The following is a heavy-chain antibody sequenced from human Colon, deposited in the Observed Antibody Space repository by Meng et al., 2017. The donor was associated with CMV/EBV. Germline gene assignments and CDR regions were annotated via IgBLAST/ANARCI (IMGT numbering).Heavy chain of an antibody. J-gene: IGHJ4*02. CDR3: TTRGGDFWSGYTFDY. D-gene: IGHD3-3*01. V-gene: IGHV3-73*01. CDR1: GFTFSGSA. CDR2: IRSKANSYAP. Sequence: GESLKISWAASGFTFSGSAMDWVRQASGKGLEWVGRIRSKANSYAPASAASVKGRFTISRDDSKNTAYLQMNSLKTEDTAVYYCTTRGGDFWSGYTFDYWGQGTLVTVSS.